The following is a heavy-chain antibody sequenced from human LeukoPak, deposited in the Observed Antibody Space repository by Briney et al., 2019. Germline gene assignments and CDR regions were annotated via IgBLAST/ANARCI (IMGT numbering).Heavy chain of an antibody. D-gene: IGHD5-18*01. J-gene: IGHJ4*02. CDR2: INWNGGST. CDR1: GFTFDDYG. V-gene: IGHV3-20*04. CDR3: ARVFARYSLVY. Sequence: GGSLRLSCAASGFTFDDYGMSWVRQAPGKGLEWVSGINWNGGSTGYADSVKGRFTISRDNAKNSLYLQKNSLRAEDTALYYCARVFARYSLVYWGQGTLVTVSS.